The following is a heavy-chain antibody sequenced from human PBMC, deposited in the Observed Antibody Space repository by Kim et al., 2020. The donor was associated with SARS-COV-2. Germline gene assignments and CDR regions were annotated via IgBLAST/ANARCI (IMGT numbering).Heavy chain of an antibody. CDR3: AKDRSAAAGYYFDY. Sequence: ADSVKGRFTISRDNAKNSLYLQMNSLRAEDTALYYCAKDRSAAAGYYFDYWGQGTLVTVSS. D-gene: IGHD6-13*01. J-gene: IGHJ4*02. V-gene: IGHV3-9*01.